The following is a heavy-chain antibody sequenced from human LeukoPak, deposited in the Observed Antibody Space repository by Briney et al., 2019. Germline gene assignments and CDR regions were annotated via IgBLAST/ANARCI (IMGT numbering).Heavy chain of an antibody. D-gene: IGHD3-10*01. CDR3: ARSRTTMIRGSPNWSFDY. CDR2: FYYTGRT. V-gene: IGHV4-59*01. CDR1: GGSISSYY. J-gene: IGHJ4*02. Sequence: SETLSLTCTVSGGSISSYYWSWIRPSPGKGLEWSGYFYYTGRTNYNPSLKSRVIISVDTSKNQFALKLNSVTAADTAFYYCARSRTTMIRGSPNWSFDYWGQGILVTVSS.